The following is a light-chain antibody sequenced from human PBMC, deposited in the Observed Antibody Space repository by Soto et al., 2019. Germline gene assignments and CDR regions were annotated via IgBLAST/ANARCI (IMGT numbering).Light chain of an antibody. J-gene: IGLJ1*01. CDR2: EVI. CDR3: SSFAGSTNFAV. Sequence: QSVLTQPPSASGSPGQSVTISCTGTSSDVGGYNYVSWCQQHPGKAPKLMIYEVIKRPSGVPDRFSGSKSGNTASLTVSGLQAEDEADYYCSSFAGSTNFAVFGTGTKVTVL. CDR1: SSDVGGYNY. V-gene: IGLV2-8*01.